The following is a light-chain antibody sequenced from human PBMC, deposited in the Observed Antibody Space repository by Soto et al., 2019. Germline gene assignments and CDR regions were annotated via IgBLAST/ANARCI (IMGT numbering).Light chain of an antibody. CDR3: QHYGGSLTWT. CDR2: GAS. V-gene: IGKV3-20*01. Sequence: EIVLTQSPGTLSLSPGERATLSCRASQSVSSSYLAWYQQKPGQAPRLLIYGASSRATGIPDRSSGSRSGTDFTLTISRLEPEDFAVYYCQHYGGSLTWTVGPGTKVDIK. J-gene: IGKJ1*01. CDR1: QSVSSSY.